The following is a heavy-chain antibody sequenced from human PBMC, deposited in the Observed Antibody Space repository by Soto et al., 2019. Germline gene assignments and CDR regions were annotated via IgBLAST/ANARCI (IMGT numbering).Heavy chain of an antibody. CDR2: ISVYNGHT. J-gene: IGHJ4*02. V-gene: IGHV1-18*01. CDR3: ARDQGTYGTSSHY. CDR1: GYISTSYG. Sequence: ASVKVSCKASGYISTSYGINWVRQAPGQGLEWMGWISVYNGHTKCAHKFQDRVTMSTDTSASTAYMEVRSLRSDDTAVYYCARDQGTYGTSSHYWGQGTLVTVSS. D-gene: IGHD3-16*01.